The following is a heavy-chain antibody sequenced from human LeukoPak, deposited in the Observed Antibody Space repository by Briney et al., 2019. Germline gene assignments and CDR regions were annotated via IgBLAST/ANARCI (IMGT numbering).Heavy chain of an antibody. V-gene: IGHV1-46*01. CDR2: INPSGGST. Sequence: ASVKVSCKASGYTFTSYYMHWVRQAPGQGLEWMGIINPSGGSTSYAQKFQGRVTMTRDASTSTVYMELSSLRSEDTAVYYCARASLPYYDFWSGFDYYGMDVWGQGTTVTVSS. CDR3: ARASLPYYDFWSGFDYYGMDV. CDR1: GYTFTSYY. J-gene: IGHJ6*02. D-gene: IGHD3-3*01.